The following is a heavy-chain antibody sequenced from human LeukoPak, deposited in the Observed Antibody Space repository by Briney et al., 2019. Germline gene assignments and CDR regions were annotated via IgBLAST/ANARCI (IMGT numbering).Heavy chain of an antibody. Sequence: SETLSLTCTVSGGSISSSSYYWGWLRQPPGKGLEWIGSIYYSGSTYYNPSLKSRVTISVDTSKNQFSLKLSSVTAADTAVYYCARQEFLEWLLYGRGDWFDPWGQGTLVTVSS. CDR2: IYYSGST. CDR1: GGSISSSSYY. D-gene: IGHD3-3*01. V-gene: IGHV4-39*01. CDR3: ARQEFLEWLLYGRGDWFDP. J-gene: IGHJ5*02.